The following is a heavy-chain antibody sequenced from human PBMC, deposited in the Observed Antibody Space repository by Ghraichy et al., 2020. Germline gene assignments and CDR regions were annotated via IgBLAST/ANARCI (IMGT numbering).Heavy chain of an antibody. D-gene: IGHD4-17*01. Sequence: SVKVSCKASGGTFSSYAISWVRQAPGQGLEWMGGIIPIFGTANYAQKFQGRVTITADESTSTAYMELSSLRSEDTAVYYCARGVDGDLTAGYYFDYWGQGTLVTVSS. CDR1: GGTFSSYA. V-gene: IGHV1-69*13. J-gene: IGHJ4*02. CDR3: ARGVDGDLTAGYYFDY. CDR2: IIPIFGTA.